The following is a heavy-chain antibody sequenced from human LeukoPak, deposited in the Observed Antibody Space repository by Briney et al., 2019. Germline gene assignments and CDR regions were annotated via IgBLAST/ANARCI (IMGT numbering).Heavy chain of an antibody. CDR1: GFTFSSYG. CDR2: ISYDGSNK. CDR3: ARDSFYGDSSLYFDY. J-gene: IGHJ4*02. D-gene: IGHD4-17*01. Sequence: GGSLRLSCAASGFTFSSYGMHWVRQAPGKGLEWVAVISYDGSNKYYADSVKGRFTISRDNSKNTLYLQMNSLRAEDTAVYYCARDSFYGDSSLYFDYWGQGTLVTVSS. V-gene: IGHV3-30*03.